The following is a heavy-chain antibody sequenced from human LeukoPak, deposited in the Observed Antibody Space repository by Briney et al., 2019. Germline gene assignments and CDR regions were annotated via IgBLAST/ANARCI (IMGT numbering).Heavy chain of an antibody. CDR3: AKDTWYYDSSGYLDY. Sequence: PGGSLRLSCAASGFTFSSYGMHWVRQAPGKGLEWVAVISYDGSNKYYADSVKGRFAISRDNSKNTLYLQMNSLRAEDMAVYYCAKDTWYYDSSGYLDYWGQGTLVTVSS. J-gene: IGHJ4*02. D-gene: IGHD3-22*01. V-gene: IGHV3-30*18. CDR1: GFTFSSYG. CDR2: ISYDGSNK.